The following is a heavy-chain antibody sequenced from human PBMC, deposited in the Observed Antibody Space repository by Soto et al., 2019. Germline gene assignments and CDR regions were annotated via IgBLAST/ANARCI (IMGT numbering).Heavy chain of an antibody. CDR2: IRSKANSYAT. CDR1: GFTFSGSA. D-gene: IGHD4-4*01. V-gene: IGHV3-73*01. Sequence: PGGSLRLSCAASGFTFSGSAMHWVRQASGKGLEWVGRIRSKANSYATAYAASVKGRFTISRDDSKNTAYLQMNSLKTEDTAVYYCTRPAVTTPLGDYYGMDVWGQGTTVTVSS. J-gene: IGHJ6*02. CDR3: TRPAVTTPLGDYYGMDV.